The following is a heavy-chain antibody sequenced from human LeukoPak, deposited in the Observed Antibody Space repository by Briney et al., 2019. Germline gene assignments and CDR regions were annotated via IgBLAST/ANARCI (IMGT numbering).Heavy chain of an antibody. D-gene: IGHD4/OR15-4a*01. CDR1: GFTVSSNS. J-gene: IGHJ4*02. CDR3: ARRAGAYSRPYDY. CDR2: IYSDNT. V-gene: IGHV3-53*01. Sequence: PGGSLGLSCTVSGFTVSSNSMSWVRQAPGKGLEWVSFIYSDNTHYSDSVKGRFTISRDNSKNTLYLQMNSLRAEDTAVYYCARRAGAYSRPYDYWGQGTLVTVSS.